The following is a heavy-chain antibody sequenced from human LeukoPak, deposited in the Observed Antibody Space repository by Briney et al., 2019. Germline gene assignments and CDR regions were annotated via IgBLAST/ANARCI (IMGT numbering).Heavy chain of an antibody. Sequence: GGSLRLSCAASGFTFSSYGMHWVRQAPGKGLEWVEVISYDGSNKYYADSVKGRFTISRDNSKNTLYLQMNSLRAEDTAVYYCAKGEDYYDSSGYGDYWGQGTLVTVSS. D-gene: IGHD3-22*01. J-gene: IGHJ4*02. V-gene: IGHV3-30*18. CDR1: GFTFSSYG. CDR3: AKGEDYYDSSGYGDY. CDR2: ISYDGSNK.